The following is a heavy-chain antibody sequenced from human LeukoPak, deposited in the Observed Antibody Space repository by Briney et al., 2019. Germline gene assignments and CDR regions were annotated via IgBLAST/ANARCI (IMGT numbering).Heavy chain of an antibody. CDR2: IYYSGST. Sequence: PSETLSLTCTVSGGPISSYYWSWIRQPPGKGLEWIGYIYYSGSTNYNPSLKSRVTISVDTSKNQFSLTLNSVTAADTAVYYCARQYCSSTICYFDYWGQGTLVTVSS. V-gene: IGHV4-59*08. CDR3: ARQYCSSTICYFDY. CDR1: GGPISSYY. D-gene: IGHD2-2*01. J-gene: IGHJ4*02.